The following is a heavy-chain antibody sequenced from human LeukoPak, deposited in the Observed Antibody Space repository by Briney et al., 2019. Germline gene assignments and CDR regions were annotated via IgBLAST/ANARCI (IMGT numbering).Heavy chain of an antibody. D-gene: IGHD2-2*01. CDR2: TYYRSKWYN. V-gene: IGHV6-1*01. Sequence: SQTLSLTCAISGDSVSSNSAAWNWIRQSPSKGLEWLGRTYYRSKWYNDYAVSVKSRITINPDTSKNQFSLQLNSVTPEDTAVYYCALGYCSSTSCYWFDPWGQGTLVTVSS. CDR3: ALGYCSSTSCYWFDP. CDR1: GDSVSSNSAA. J-gene: IGHJ5*02.